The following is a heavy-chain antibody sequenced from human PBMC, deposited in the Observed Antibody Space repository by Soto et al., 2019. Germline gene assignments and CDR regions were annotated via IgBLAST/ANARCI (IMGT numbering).Heavy chain of an antibody. CDR3: AKRHSSGWYYFDY. D-gene: IGHD6-19*01. J-gene: IGHJ4*02. CDR2: ISSSSSNI. CDR1: GFTFSSYS. V-gene: IGHV3-48*01. Sequence: GGSLRLSCAASGFTFSSYSMNWVRQAPGKGLEWVSYISSSSSNIYYADSVKGRFTISRDNAKNTLYLQMNNLRAEDMAVYYCAKRHSSGWYYFDYWGQGTLVTVSS.